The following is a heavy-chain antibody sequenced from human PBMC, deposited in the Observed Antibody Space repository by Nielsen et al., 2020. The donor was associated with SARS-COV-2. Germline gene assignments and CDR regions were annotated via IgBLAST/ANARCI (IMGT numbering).Heavy chain of an antibody. V-gene: IGHV3-23*01. CDR3: ARGYKADDY. CDR2: ISDSGIYT. CDR1: GFTFGSYA. D-gene: IGHD5-18*01. J-gene: IGHJ4*02. Sequence: GESLKISCAASGFTFGSYALNWVRQAPGKGLEWVSGISDSGIYTYYADSVKGRFTISRDNSMSTLYLQMNSLRAEDTAVYYCARGYKADDYWGQGTLVTVSS.